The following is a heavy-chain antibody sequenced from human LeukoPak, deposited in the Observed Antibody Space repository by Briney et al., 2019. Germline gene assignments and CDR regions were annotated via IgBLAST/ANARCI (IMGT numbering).Heavy chain of an antibody. Sequence: GGSLRLSSAASGFTFSSYSMNWVRQAPGKGLEWVSSISSSSSYIYYADSVKGRFTISRDNAKNSLYLQMNSLRAEDTAVYYCAREHEYDGGSFDYWGQGTLVTVSS. CDR3: AREHEYDGGSFDY. J-gene: IGHJ4*02. CDR1: GFTFSSYS. V-gene: IGHV3-21*01. D-gene: IGHD4-23*01. CDR2: ISSSSSYI.